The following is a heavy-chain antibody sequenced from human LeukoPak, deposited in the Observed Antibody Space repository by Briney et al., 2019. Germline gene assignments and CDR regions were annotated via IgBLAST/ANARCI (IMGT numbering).Heavy chain of an antibody. CDR2: IYYSGNT. J-gene: IGHJ4*02. Sequence: SETLSLTCTVSGGSISSSSYYWGWIRQPPGKGLEWIGTIYYSGNTYYNPSLKSRVSISVDTSKNQFSLKLSSVTAADTAVYYCARQAVAGNGFDYWGQGALVTVSS. CDR3: ARQAVAGNGFDY. CDR1: GGSISSSSYY. D-gene: IGHD6-19*01. V-gene: IGHV4-39*01.